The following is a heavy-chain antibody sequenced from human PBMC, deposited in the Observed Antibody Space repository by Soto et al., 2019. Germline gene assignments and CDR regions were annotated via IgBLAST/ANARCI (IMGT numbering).Heavy chain of an antibody. V-gene: IGHV4-59*08. CDR3: ARLSVYCSGGRRYPLWYSDY. J-gene: IGHJ4*02. D-gene: IGHD2-15*01. Sequence: SETLSLTCTVSGGSISSYYWSWIRQPPGKGLEWIGYIYYSGSTNYNPSLKSRVTISVDTSKNQFSLKLSSVTAADTAVYYCARLSVYCSGGRRYPLWYSDYWGQGTLVTVSS. CDR1: GGSISSYY. CDR2: IYYSGST.